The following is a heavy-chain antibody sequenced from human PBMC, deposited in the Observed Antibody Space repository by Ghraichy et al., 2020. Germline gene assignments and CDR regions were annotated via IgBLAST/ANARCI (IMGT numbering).Heavy chain of an antibody. CDR1: GGSISSSSYY. D-gene: IGHD3-9*01. V-gene: IGHV4-39*01. CDR2: IYYSGST. Sequence: SETLSLTCTVSGGSISSSSYYWGWIRQPPGKGLEWIGSIYYSGSTYYNPSLKSRVTISVDTSKNQFSLKLSSVTAADTAVYYCARRFDYDILTGYSNFDYWGQGTLVTVSS. CDR3: ARRFDYDILTGYSNFDY. J-gene: IGHJ4*02.